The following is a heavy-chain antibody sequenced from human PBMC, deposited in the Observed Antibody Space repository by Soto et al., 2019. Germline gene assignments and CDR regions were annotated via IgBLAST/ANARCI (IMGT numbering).Heavy chain of an antibody. CDR3: TGGETVTTYRDAFDV. CDR1: GFTFSDSA. Sequence: PGGSLRFSCAASGFTFSDSAMHWVRQASGKGLEWVGRIRSKGNNYATAYAASVKGRFTISRDDSKNTAYLQLNSLKTEDTAVYYCTGGETVTTYRDAFDVWGQGTMVTVSS. J-gene: IGHJ3*01. V-gene: IGHV3-73*01. D-gene: IGHD4-4*01. CDR2: IRSKGNNYAT.